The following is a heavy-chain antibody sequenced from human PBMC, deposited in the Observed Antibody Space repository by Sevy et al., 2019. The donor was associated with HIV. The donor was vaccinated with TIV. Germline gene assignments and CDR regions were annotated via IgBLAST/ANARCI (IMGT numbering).Heavy chain of an antibody. CDR1: GFSFSNYV. CDR2: VSPTSLST. Sequence: GGSLRLSCTASGFSFSNYVMAWVRQAPGKGLEWVSSVSPTSLSTYYAESVKGRSTISRDNSKNTLYLQMNSLRAEDTAIYYCAKLHSRMIPGNGALDYWGRGTLVTVSS. D-gene: IGHD3-16*01. CDR3: AKLHSRMIPGNGALDY. V-gene: IGHV3-23*01. J-gene: IGHJ4*01.